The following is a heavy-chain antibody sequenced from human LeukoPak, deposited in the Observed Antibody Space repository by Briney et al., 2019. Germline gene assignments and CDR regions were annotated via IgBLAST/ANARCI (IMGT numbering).Heavy chain of an antibody. J-gene: IGHJ4*02. Sequence: QAGGSLRLSCAASGFTFSNYGMHWVRQAPGKGLEWVSYISSTSGTIQYGDSVNGRFTISRDNAKNSLYLQIDGLRAEDTAVYYCARVSFTSAWSFDYWGPGTLVTVSS. D-gene: IGHD6-19*01. CDR3: ARVSFTSAWSFDY. CDR2: ISSTSGTI. CDR1: GFTFSNYG. V-gene: IGHV3-48*04.